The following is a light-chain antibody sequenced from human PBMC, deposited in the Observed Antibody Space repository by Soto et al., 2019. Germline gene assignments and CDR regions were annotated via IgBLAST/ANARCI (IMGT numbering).Light chain of an antibody. V-gene: IGKV3-20*01. CDR2: GAS. CDR1: QSVSSNY. CDR3: QQYYNWPRT. J-gene: IGKJ5*01. Sequence: ETVLTQSPATLSLSPGERATLSCRASQSVSSNYLAWYQEKPGQAPRLLIYGASSRAAGIPARFSGSGSGTDFTLTITRLESEDFAVYCCQQYYNWPRTFGQGTRLEIK.